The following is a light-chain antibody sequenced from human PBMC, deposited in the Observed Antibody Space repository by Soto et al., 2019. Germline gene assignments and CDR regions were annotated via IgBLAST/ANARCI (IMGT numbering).Light chain of an antibody. J-gene: IGKJ3*01. Sequence: IVLTQSPGTLSLSPGERGTLSCRASQHIASSYLAWYQQKRGQPPRLLIYGASTRASGIPDRFSGSGSGTDFNLTISRLEPEDFAVDYCQLYGGSPIFSFGPGTKVDIK. CDR1: QHIASSY. CDR3: QLYGGSPIFS. CDR2: GAS. V-gene: IGKV3-20*01.